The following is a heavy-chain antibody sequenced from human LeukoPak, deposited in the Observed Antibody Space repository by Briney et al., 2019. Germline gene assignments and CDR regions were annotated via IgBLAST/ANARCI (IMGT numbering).Heavy chain of an antibody. D-gene: IGHD2-15*01. J-gene: IGHJ4*02. Sequence: GGSLRLSCAASGFTFSSYWMYWVRQAPGKGPVWVSRINTDGSITTYADSVKGRFTISRDNAKNTLYLQMNSLRAEGTAVYYCAKGGLLHYFDYWGQRTLVTVS. CDR1: GFTFSSYW. CDR3: AKGGLLHYFDY. CDR2: INTDGSIT. V-gene: IGHV3-74*01.